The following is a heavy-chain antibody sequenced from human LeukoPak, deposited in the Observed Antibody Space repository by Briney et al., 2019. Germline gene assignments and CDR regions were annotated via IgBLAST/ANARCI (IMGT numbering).Heavy chain of an antibody. V-gene: IGHV4-4*07. CDR3: AGEYCSGGSCFINWFDP. Sequence: SGTLSLTCTVSGGSISSYYWSWIRQPAGKGLEWIGRIYTSGSTNYNPSLKSRVTISVDKSKNQFSLKLSSVTAADTAVYYCAGEYCSGGSCFINWFDPWGQGTLVTVSS. CDR1: GGSISSYY. D-gene: IGHD2-15*01. J-gene: IGHJ5*02. CDR2: IYTSGST.